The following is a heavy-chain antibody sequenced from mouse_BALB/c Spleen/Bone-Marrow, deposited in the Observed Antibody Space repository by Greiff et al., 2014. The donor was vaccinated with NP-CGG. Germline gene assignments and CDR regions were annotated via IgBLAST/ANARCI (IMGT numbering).Heavy chain of an antibody. J-gene: IGHJ4*01. CDR3: TRGAYYDYSYYAMDY. CDR1: GYSFTSYW. D-gene: IGHD2-4*01. V-gene: IGHV1-5*01. CDR2: IYPGNSDT. Sequence: VQLQQSGTVLARPGASVKMSCKASGYSFTSYWMHWVKQRPGQGLEWIGAIYPGNSDTCYNQKFKGKAKLTAVTSASTAYMELSSLTNEDSAVYYCTRGAYYDYSYYAMDYWGQGTSVTVSS.